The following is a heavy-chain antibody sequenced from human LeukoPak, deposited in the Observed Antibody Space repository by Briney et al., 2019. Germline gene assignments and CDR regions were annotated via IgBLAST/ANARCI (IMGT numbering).Heavy chain of an antibody. CDR2: ITGSGVST. CDR3: ARDSTYYDILTGLSSRGGFDP. CDR1: GFTFSSYA. Sequence: GGSLRLSCAASGFTFSSYAMNWVRQAPGKGLAWVSTITGSGVSTYYADSVKGRFTISRDNSKNTLYLQMNSLRAEDTAVYYCARDSTYYDILTGLSSRGGFDPWGQGTLVTVSS. V-gene: IGHV3-23*01. J-gene: IGHJ5*02. D-gene: IGHD3-9*01.